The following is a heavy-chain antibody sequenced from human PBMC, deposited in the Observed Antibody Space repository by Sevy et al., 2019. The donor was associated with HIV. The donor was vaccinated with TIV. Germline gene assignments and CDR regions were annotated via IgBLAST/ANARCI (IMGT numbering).Heavy chain of an antibody. V-gene: IGHV3-23*01. CDR3: AKDDYYGSGSYYYYYYGMDV. CDR1: GFTFSSYV. CDR2: ISGSGGST. D-gene: IGHD3-10*01. J-gene: IGHJ6*02. Sequence: GGSLRLSCAASGFTFSSYVMSWVRQAPGKGLEWVSAISGSGGSTYYAVSVKGRFTISRDNSKNTLYLQMNSLRAEDTAVYYCAKDDYYGSGSYYYYYYGMDVWGQGTTVTVSS.